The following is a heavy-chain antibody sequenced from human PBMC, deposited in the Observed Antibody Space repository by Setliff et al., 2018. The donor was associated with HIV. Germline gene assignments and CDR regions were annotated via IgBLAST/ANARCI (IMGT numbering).Heavy chain of an antibody. CDR2: IDPSDSDT. D-gene: IGHD6-13*01. Sequence: PGESLKISCKGSGYMFASYWINWVRQVPGKGLEWMARIDPSDSDTNFSPSFQGHVTISVDRSITTAYLQWSSLKATDTAMYFCARHSGEQQLVHTIPRPYYMDVWGKGTTVTVSS. CDR3: ARHSGEQQLVHTIPRPYYMDV. CDR1: GYMFASYW. V-gene: IGHV5-10-1*01. J-gene: IGHJ6*03.